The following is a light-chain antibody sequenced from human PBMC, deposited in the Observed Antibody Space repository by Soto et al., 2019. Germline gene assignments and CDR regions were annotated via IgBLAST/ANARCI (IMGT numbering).Light chain of an antibody. CDR2: GAS. CDR1: QSVSGN. CDR3: QQYNSWPPT. Sequence: EIVMTQSPATLSVSPGERATLSCRASQSVSGNLDWYQQKPGKAPRLLIYGASTRATGIPARFSGSGSGTEFTLTISSLQSEDFAVYYCQQYNSWPPTFGQGTKVEIK. V-gene: IGKV3D-15*01. J-gene: IGKJ1*01.